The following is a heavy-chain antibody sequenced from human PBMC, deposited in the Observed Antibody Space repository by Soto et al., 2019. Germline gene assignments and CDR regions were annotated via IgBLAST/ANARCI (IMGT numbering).Heavy chain of an antibody. CDR1: GGSISSSSYY. Sequence: SETLSLTCTVSGGSISSSSYYWGWIRQPPGKGLEWIASIYYSGSTYNNPSLKSRVTMIVDTSKNQFSLKLTSVTAADTAFYYCATHKWLAPFDYWGQGTLVTVSS. D-gene: IGHD6-19*01. J-gene: IGHJ4*02. CDR3: ATHKWLAPFDY. CDR2: IYYSGST. V-gene: IGHV4-39*01.